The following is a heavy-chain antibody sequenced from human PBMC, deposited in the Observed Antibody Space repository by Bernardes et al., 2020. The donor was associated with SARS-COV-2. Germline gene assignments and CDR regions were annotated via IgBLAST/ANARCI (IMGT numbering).Heavy chain of an antibody. CDR2: TSYRGRKK. CDR3: AKDYRPGIAAAGGNWFDT. V-gene: IGHV3-30*18. J-gene: IGHJ5*02. CDR1: GCTFRRYG. Sequence: GGSLIPSWASPGCTFRRYGLHWARAAPGEGLERAALTSYRGRKKYYADSVKGRFTISRVNSTNTLYLQMNSLRAEDTAVYSCAKDYRPGIAAAGGNWFDTWGQGTLVTVSS. D-gene: IGHD6-13*01.